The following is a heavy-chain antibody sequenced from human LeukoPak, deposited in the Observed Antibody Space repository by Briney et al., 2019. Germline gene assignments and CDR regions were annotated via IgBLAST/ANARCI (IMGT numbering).Heavy chain of an antibody. CDR3: ARGNTMVRGVIITLPWFDP. V-gene: IGHV4-30-2*01. CDR2: IYHSGST. J-gene: IGHJ5*02. D-gene: IGHD3-10*01. Sequence: SQTLSLTWAVSGGSISSGGYSWSWIRQPPGKSLEWIGYIYHSGSTYYNPSLKSRVTISVDRSKNQFSLKLSSVTAADTAVYYCARGNTMVRGVIITLPWFDPWGQGTLVTVSS. CDR1: GGSISSGGYS.